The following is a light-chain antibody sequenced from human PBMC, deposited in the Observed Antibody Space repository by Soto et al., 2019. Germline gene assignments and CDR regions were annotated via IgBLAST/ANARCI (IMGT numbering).Light chain of an antibody. Sequence: EIVLTQSPATLSLSPGERATLSCRASQSVSSYLAWYQQKPGQAPRLLIYDASNRATGIPARFSGSGSGTAFTLTISSREPEEFAVYDCQQRSNWPPAFGPGTKVDIK. CDR2: DAS. J-gene: IGKJ3*01. CDR1: QSVSSY. CDR3: QQRSNWPPA. V-gene: IGKV3-11*01.